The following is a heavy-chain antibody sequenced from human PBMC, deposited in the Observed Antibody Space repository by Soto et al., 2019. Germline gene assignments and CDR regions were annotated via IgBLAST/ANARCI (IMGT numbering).Heavy chain of an antibody. Sequence: PGGSLRLSCAASGFTFSSYAMSWVRQAPGKGLEWVSAISGSGGSTYYADSVKGRFTISRDNSKNTLYLQMSSLRAEDTAVYYCAKWFDYGLINWFDPWGQGTLVTVSS. CDR3: AKWFDYGLINWFDP. D-gene: IGHD4-17*01. CDR2: ISGSGGST. CDR1: GFTFSSYA. J-gene: IGHJ5*02. V-gene: IGHV3-23*01.